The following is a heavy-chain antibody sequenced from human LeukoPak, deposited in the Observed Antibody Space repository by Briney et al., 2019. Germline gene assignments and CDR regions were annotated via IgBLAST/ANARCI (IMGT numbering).Heavy chain of an antibody. D-gene: IGHD6-19*01. Sequence: GGSLRLSCAASGFTFSSYIMSWVRQAPGKGLEWVSAISGSGGSTYYADSVKGRFTISRDNSKNTLYLQMNSLRAEDTAVYYCAKRIAVAGLYYYYGMDVWGQGTTVTVSS. CDR3: AKRIAVAGLYYYYGMDV. CDR1: GFTFSSYI. J-gene: IGHJ6*02. CDR2: ISGSGGST. V-gene: IGHV3-23*01.